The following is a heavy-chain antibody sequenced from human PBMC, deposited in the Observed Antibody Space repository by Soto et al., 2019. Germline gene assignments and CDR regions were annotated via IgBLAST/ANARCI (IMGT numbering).Heavy chain of an antibody. D-gene: IGHD2-21*02. CDR3: AGVVNCGDDCYSHSSPPNFYFYAMDV. CDR1: GGTFSNYA. CDR2: IIPIFGTS. Sequence: QVHLVQSGAEVKKPGSSVKVSCKVSGGTFSNYAISWVRQAPGQGLQWMGGIIPIFGTSDYAQKFQGRVTFTADGSTSKAYIALSSLRSEDTAVYYCAGVVNCGDDCYSHSSPPNFYFYAMDVWGQGTTVTVSS. J-gene: IGHJ6*02. V-gene: IGHV1-69*01.